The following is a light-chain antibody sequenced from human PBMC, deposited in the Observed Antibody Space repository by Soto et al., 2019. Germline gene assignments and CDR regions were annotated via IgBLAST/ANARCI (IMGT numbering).Light chain of an antibody. CDR3: QQYSNWPPTWT. CDR1: QSVSSN. CDR2: GAS. Sequence: EIVMTQSPATLSVSPGERATLSCRASQSVSSNLAWYQQKPGQAPSLLIYGASARATGIPARFSGSGSGTEFTLTISSLQSEDFAVYYCQQYSNWPPTWTFGQGTKVEMK. J-gene: IGKJ1*01. V-gene: IGKV3-15*01.